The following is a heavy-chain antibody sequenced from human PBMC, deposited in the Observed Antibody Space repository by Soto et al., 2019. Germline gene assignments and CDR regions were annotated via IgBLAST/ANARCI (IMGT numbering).Heavy chain of an antibody. Sequence: QAQLVQSGAEVKKPGSSVKVSCKASGGTFSSYAITWVRQAPGQGLEWMGRIIPIFGTTNYAQKFQGRVTITADESTSTAYMDLSSLRSDDTAVYYCAKSPDPYSSSNYYYYGMDVWGQGTTVTVSS. CDR1: GGTFSSYA. CDR3: AKSPDPYSSSNYYYYGMDV. CDR2: IIPIFGTT. D-gene: IGHD6-6*01. V-gene: IGHV1-69*15. J-gene: IGHJ6*02.